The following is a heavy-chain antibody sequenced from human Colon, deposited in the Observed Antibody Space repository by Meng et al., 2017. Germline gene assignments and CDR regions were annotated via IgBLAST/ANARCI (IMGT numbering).Heavy chain of an antibody. CDR1: GASVSSDSHY. CDR3: ARVNGDFDEAWFDP. D-gene: IGHD4-17*01. Sequence: PGPGPVAPSETLSPTCTVAGASVSSDSHYWSWIRQSPGKGLEWIGYIYYTGNTNYNPSLASRVSMSLDTSKNHFSLHLTSVTAADTAIYYCARVNGDFDEAWFDPWGQGTLVTVSS. CDR2: IYYTGNT. J-gene: IGHJ5*02. V-gene: IGHV4-61*03.